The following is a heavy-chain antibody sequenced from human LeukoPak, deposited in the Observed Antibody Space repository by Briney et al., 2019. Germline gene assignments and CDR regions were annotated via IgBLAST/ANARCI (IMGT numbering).Heavy chain of an antibody. CDR1: GYTFTGYY. Sequence: ASVKVSCKASGYTFTGYYMHWVRQAPGQGLEWMGWINPNSGGTNYAQKFQGRVTMTRDTSISTAYMELSRLRSDDTAVYYCARTDYGDYVYFDYWGQGTLVTVSS. V-gene: IGHV1-2*02. CDR2: INPNSGGT. CDR3: ARTDYGDYVYFDY. J-gene: IGHJ4*02. D-gene: IGHD4-17*01.